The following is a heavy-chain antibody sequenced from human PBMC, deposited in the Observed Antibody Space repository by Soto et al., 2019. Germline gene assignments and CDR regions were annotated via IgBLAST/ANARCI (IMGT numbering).Heavy chain of an antibody. V-gene: IGHV3-23*01. CDR2: IGGSGRNT. Sequence: EVQLLESGEGLVQPGGSLKLSCAASGFTFSNYAMSWFRQAPGKGLEWVSGIGGSGRNTYYADSVKGRFTISRDNSKNTLFLQMNNLRAEDTAEYYCARVVRHFYTPYGMDVWGQGTTVTVSS. CDR3: ARVVRHFYTPYGMDV. J-gene: IGHJ6*02. CDR1: GFTFSNYA. D-gene: IGHD3-9*01.